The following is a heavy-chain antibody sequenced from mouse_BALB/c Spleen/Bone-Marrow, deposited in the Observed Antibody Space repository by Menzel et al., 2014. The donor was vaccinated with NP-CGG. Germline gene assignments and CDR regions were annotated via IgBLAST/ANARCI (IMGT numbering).Heavy chain of an antibody. Sequence: VHLVESGPELVKPGASVRISCKASGYTFTGYYIHWVKQRPGQGLEWIGWIYPGNVNAKYNEKFKGKATLTADKSSSTAYMQLSSLTSEDSAVYFCARWGTTVVDAMDYWGQGTSVTVSS. D-gene: IGHD1-1*01. CDR1: GYTFTGYY. CDR2: IYPGNVNA. CDR3: ARWGTTVVDAMDY. V-gene: IGHV1S56*01. J-gene: IGHJ4*01.